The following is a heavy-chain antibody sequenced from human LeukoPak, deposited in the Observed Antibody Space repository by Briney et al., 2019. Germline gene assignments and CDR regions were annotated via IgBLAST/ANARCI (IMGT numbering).Heavy chain of an antibody. CDR1: GGTFSSYA. CDR3: THRGELLGDRAFDI. J-gene: IGHJ3*02. V-gene: IGHV1-69*01. D-gene: IGHD3-16*01. CDR2: IIPIFGTA. Sequence: SVKVSCKASGGTFSSYAISWVRQAPGQGLEWMGGIIPIFGTANYAQKFQGRVTITADESTSTAYMELSSLRSEDTAVYYCTHRGELLGDRAFDIWGQGTMVTVSS.